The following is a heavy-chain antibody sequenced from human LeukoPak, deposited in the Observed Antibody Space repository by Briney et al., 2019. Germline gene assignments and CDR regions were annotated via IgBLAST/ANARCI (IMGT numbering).Heavy chain of an antibody. V-gene: IGHV3-73*01. D-gene: IGHD1-26*01. CDR1: GLTFSGSA. J-gene: IGHJ4*02. CDR2: IRSKANSYAT. CDR3: TSSRVGAINFDY. Sequence: GGSLRLSCAASGLTFSGSAMHWVRQASGKGLEWVGRIRSKANSYATAYAASVKGRFTISRDDSKNTAYLQMNSLKTEDTAVYYCTSSRVGAINFDYWGQGILVTVSS.